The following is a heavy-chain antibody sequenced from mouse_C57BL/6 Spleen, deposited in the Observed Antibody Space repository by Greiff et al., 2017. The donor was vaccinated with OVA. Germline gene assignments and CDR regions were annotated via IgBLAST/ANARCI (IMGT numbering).Heavy chain of an antibody. D-gene: IGHD1-1*01. Sequence: LKEPGAELVRPGTSVKLSCKASGYTFTSYWMHWVKQRPGQGLEWIGVIDPSDSYTNYNQKFKGKATLTVDTSSSTAYMQLSSLTSEDSAVYYCARDDYYGSYWYFDVWGTGTTVTVSS. CDR1: GYTFTSYW. J-gene: IGHJ1*03. CDR3: ARDDYYGSYWYFDV. V-gene: IGHV1-59*01. CDR2: IDPSDSYT.